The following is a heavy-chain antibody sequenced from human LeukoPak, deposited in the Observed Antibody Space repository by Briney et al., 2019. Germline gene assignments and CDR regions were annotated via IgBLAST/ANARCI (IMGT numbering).Heavy chain of an antibody. D-gene: IGHD3-10*01. CDR1: GFTFSDYY. CDR2: ISSSSSYT. J-gene: IGHJ4*02. CDR3: ASSYGSGSFDY. Sequence: GGSLRLSCAASGFTFSDYYMSWIRQAPGKGQEWVSYISSSSSYTNYADSVKGRFTISRDNAKNSLYLQMNSLRAEDTAVYYCASSYGSGSFDYWGQGTLVTVSS. V-gene: IGHV3-11*06.